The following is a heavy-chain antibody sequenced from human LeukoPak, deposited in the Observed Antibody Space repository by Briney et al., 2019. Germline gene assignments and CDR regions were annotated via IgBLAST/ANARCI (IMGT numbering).Heavy chain of an antibody. Sequence: PGGSLRLSCAASGFTFDDYGMSWVRQAPGKGLEWVSGINWNGGSTGYADSVKGRFTISRDNAKNSLYLQMNSLRAEDTALYYCARDSPRGYSGYDFDYWGQGTLVTVSS. J-gene: IGHJ4*02. CDR3: ARDSPRGYSGYDFDY. V-gene: IGHV3-20*04. D-gene: IGHD5-12*01. CDR1: GFTFDDYG. CDR2: INWNGGST.